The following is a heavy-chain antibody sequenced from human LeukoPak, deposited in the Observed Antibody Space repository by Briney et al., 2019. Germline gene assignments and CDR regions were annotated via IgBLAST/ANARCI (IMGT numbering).Heavy chain of an antibody. V-gene: IGHV4-34*01. Sequence: SGTLSLTCAVYGGSFSGYYWSWIRQPPGKGLEWIGEINHSGSTNYNPSLKSRVTISVDTSKNQFSLKLSSVTAADTAVYYCASLRGIAAASYYFDYWGQGTLVTVSS. D-gene: IGHD6-13*01. CDR1: GGSFSGYY. CDR3: ASLRGIAAASYYFDY. CDR2: INHSGST. J-gene: IGHJ4*02.